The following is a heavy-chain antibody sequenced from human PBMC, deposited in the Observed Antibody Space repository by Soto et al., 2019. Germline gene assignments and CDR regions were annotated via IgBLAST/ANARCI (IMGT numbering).Heavy chain of an antibody. D-gene: IGHD1-7*01. V-gene: IGHV3-9*01. CDR1: GFTFDDYA. J-gene: IGHJ5*02. CDR3: AKDADRYNWNSVRSWFDP. Sequence: SLRLSCAASGFTFDDYAMHWVRQAPGKGLEWVSGISWNSGSIGYADSVKGRFTISRDNAKNSLYLQMNSQRAEDTALYYCAKDADRYNWNSVRSWFDPWGQGALVTVSS. CDR2: ISWNSGSI.